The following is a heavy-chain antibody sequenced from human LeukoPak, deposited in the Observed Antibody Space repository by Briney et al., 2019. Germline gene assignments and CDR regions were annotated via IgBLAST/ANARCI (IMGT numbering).Heavy chain of an antibody. CDR3: ARGRWRGYPDY. CDR1: GGSFSGYY. J-gene: IGHJ4*02. V-gene: IGHV4-34*01. D-gene: IGHD5-18*01. Sequence: SETLSLTCAVYGGSFSGYYWSWIRHPPGRGLEWIGETNHSGSTNYNPSLKSRVTISVDTSKNQFSLKLSSVTAADTAVYYCARGRWRGYPDYWGQGTLVTVSS. CDR2: TNHSGST.